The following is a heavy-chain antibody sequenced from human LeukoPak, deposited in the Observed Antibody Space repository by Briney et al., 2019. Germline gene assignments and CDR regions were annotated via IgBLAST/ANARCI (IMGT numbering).Heavy chain of an antibody. V-gene: IGHV3-23*01. J-gene: IGHJ4*02. Sequence: GGSLRLSCAASGFTFSSYAMSWVRQAPGKGLEWVSAISGSGGSTYYADSVKGRFTISRDNSKDTLYLQMNSLRAEDTAVYYCARDRSYYYGSGSSPFDYWGQGTLVTVSS. CDR1: GFTFSSYA. CDR3: ARDRSYYYGSGSSPFDY. D-gene: IGHD3-10*01. CDR2: ISGSGGST.